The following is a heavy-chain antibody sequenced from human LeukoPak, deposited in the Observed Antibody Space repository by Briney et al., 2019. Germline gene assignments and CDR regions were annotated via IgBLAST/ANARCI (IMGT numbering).Heavy chain of an antibody. J-gene: IGHJ4*02. V-gene: IGHV3-21*01. Sequence: GGSLRLSCAASGFTFSSYSMNWVRQAPGKGLEWVSSISSSSSYIYYADSVKGRFTISRDNAKNSLYLQMNSLRAEDTAVYYCARDLVPRRGSYPFDYWGQGTLVTVSS. CDR1: GFTFSSYS. CDR2: ISSSSSYI. CDR3: ARDLVPRRGSYPFDY. D-gene: IGHD1-26*01.